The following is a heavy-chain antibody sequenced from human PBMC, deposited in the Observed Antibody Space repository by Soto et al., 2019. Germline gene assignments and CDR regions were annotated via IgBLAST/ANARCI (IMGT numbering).Heavy chain of an antibody. D-gene: IGHD1-26*01. CDR1: GGSISSGGYY. CDR2: IYYSGST. J-gene: IGHJ6*02. CDR3: ARGYKRLLDGMDV. Sequence: KHLRTLSLTCPVSGGSISSGGYYWSWIRQHPGKGLEWIGYIYYSGSTYYNPSLKSRVTISVDTSKNQFSLKLSSVTAADTAVYYCARGYKRLLDGMDVWGQGTTVTVSS. V-gene: IGHV4-31*03.